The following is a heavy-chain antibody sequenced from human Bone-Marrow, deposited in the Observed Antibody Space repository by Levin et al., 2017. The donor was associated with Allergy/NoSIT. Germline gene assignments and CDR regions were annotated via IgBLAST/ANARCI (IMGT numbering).Heavy chain of an antibody. Sequence: GGSLRLSCAASGFTFSNAWMSWVRQAPGKGLEWVGRIKSKTDGGTTDYAAPVKGRFTISRDDSKNTLYLQMNSLKTEDTAVYYCTTVSRSTASIAYSLYYYYYGMDVWGQGTTVTVSS. J-gene: IGHJ6*02. CDR3: TTVSRSTASIAYSLYYYYYGMDV. D-gene: IGHD5-18*01. CDR2: IKSKTDGGTT. CDR1: GFTFSNAW. V-gene: IGHV3-15*01.